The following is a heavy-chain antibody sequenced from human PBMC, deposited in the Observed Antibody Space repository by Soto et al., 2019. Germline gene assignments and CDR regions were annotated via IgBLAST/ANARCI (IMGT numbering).Heavy chain of an antibody. CDR1: GGSISSGGYY. CDR2: IYYSGST. J-gene: IGHJ5*02. V-gene: IGHV4-31*03. CDR3: ARMRPGVVVAGTSWFDP. D-gene: IGHD2-15*01. Sequence: QVQLQESGPGLVKPSQTLSLTCTVSGGSISSGGYYWSWIRQHPGKGLEWIGYIYYSGSTYYNPSRKRRVTISVDTAKNQFSLKLSSVTAADTAVYYCARMRPGVVVAGTSWFDPWGQGTLVTVSS.